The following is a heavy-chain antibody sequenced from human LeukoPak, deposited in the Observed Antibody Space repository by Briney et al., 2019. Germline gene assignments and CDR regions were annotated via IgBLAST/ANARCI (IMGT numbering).Heavy chain of an antibody. V-gene: IGHV3-30*04. D-gene: IGHD3-16*01. CDR2: ISYDGSNK. J-gene: IGHJ4*02. Sequence: GGSLRLSCAASGFTFSSYAMHWVRQAPGKGLERVAVISYDGSNKYYADSVKGRFTISRDNSKNTLYLQMNSLRAEDTAVYYCAREGVSGYSDYWGQGTLVTVSS. CDR3: AREGVSGYSDY. CDR1: GFTFSSYA.